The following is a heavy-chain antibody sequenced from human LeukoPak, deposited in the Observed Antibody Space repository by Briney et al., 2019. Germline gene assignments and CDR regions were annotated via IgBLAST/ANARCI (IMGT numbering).Heavy chain of an antibody. CDR2: IYYSGST. CDR3: AGMGYCSSTSCYEENY. Sequence: SETLSLTCTVSGGSISSYYWSWIRQPPGKGLEWIGYIYYSGSTNYNPSLESRVTISVDTSKNQFSLKLSSVTAADTAVYYCAGMGYCSSTSCYEENYWGQGTLVTVSS. CDR1: GGSISSYY. J-gene: IGHJ4*02. D-gene: IGHD2-2*01. V-gene: IGHV4-59*01.